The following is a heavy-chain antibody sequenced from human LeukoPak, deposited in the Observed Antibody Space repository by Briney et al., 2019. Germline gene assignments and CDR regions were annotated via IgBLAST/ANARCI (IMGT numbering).Heavy chain of an antibody. CDR3: SRGGFYSNVHFDY. Sequence: GGSLRLSCAASGFTFSSYWMHWVRQAPGKGLVWVSRINSDGRSTNYADSVKGRFTISRDNTKNTLYLQMNSLRAEDTAVYYCSRGGFYSNVHFDYWGPGTLVTVSS. CDR1: GFTFSSYW. J-gene: IGHJ4*02. D-gene: IGHD2-15*01. CDR2: INSDGRST. V-gene: IGHV3-74*01.